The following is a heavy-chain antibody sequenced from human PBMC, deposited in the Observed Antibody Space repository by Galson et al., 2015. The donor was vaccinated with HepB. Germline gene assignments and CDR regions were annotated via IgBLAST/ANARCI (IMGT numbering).Heavy chain of an antibody. CDR2: IGTAGDT. CDR3: ARAARYCTNGVCQTPAYYYGMDV. J-gene: IGHJ6*02. V-gene: IGHV3-13*01. D-gene: IGHD2-8*01. Sequence: SLRLSCAASGLTFSSYDMHWVRQATGKGLEWVSAIGTAGDTYYPGSVKGRFTISRENAKNSLYLQMNSLRAGDTAVYYCARAARYCTNGVCQTPAYYYGMDVWGQGTMVTVSS. CDR1: GLTFSSYD.